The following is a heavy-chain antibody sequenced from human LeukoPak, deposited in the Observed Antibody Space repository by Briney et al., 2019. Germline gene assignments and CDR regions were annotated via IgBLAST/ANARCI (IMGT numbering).Heavy chain of an antibody. CDR3: AGVRGAFDY. CDR1: GGPISSSSYY. V-gene: IGHV4-39*01. CDR2: IYYSGST. Sequence: PSETLSLTCTVSGGPISSSSYYWGWIRQPPGKGLEWIGSIYYSGSTYYNPSLKSRVTISVDTSKNQFSLKLSSVTAADTAVYYCAGVRGAFDYWGQGTLVTVSS. J-gene: IGHJ4*02. D-gene: IGHD3-10*01.